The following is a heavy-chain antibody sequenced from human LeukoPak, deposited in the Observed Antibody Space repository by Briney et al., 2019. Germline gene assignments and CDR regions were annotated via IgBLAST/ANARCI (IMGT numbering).Heavy chain of an antibody. V-gene: IGHV4-34*01. CDR3: ARAPRGTGATKGGYFDY. J-gene: IGHJ4*02. Sequence: SETLSLTCAVYGGSFSGYYWSWIRQPPGKGLEWIGEINHSGSTNYNPSLKSRVTISVDTSKNQLSLKLSSVTAADTAVYYCARAPRGTGATKGGYFDYWGQGTLVTVSS. CDR2: INHSGST. D-gene: IGHD3/OR15-3a*01. CDR1: GGSFSGYY.